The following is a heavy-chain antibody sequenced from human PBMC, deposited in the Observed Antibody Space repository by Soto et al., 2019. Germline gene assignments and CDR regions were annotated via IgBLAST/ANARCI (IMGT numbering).Heavy chain of an antibody. Sequence: PGGSLRLSCAASGFNLRDFYMSWIRQAPGKGLEWVAYIGSSSKTIVYSDSVRGRFTISRDNAENSLYLQMNSLQAGDTALYYCARNSEHFEFWGQGTLVTVSS. D-gene: IGHD1-26*01. V-gene: IGHV3-11*01. J-gene: IGHJ4*02. CDR2: IGSSSKTI. CDR1: GFNLRDFY. CDR3: ARNSEHFEF.